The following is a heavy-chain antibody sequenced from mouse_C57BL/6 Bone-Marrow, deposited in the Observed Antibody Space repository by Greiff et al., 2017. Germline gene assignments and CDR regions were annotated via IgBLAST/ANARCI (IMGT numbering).Heavy chain of an antibody. CDR3: ARPDYYGSSYGFAY. J-gene: IGHJ3*01. CDR1: GFTFSDYG. Sequence: EVMLVESGGGLVKPGGSLKLSCAASGFTFSDYGMHWVRQAPEKGLAWVAYISSGSSTIYYAALVKGLFTISRDNAKKTLFLQITSLRSEETAMYYCARPDYYGSSYGFAYWGQGTLVTGSA. V-gene: IGHV5-17*01. CDR2: ISSGSSTI. D-gene: IGHD1-1*01.